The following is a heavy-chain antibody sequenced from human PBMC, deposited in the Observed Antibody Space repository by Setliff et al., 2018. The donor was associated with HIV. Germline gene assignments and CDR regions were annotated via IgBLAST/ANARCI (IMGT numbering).Heavy chain of an antibody. Sequence: ASVKVSCKASGYTFTSYYVHWVRQAPGQGLEWMGILNPSGDSTAYAQKFQGRVTMSRDTSTSAVYMELSRLRSDDTAVYYCARGGYHGFGSYGDYWGQGTLVTVSS. CDR2: LNPSGDST. V-gene: IGHV1-46*01. D-gene: IGHD3-10*01. J-gene: IGHJ4*02. CDR3: ARGGYHGFGSYGDY. CDR1: GYTFTSYY.